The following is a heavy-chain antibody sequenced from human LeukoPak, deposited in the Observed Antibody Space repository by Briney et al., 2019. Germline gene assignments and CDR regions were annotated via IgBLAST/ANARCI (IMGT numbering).Heavy chain of an antibody. CDR3: ARDHSCSSTSCGGFGSPGYMDV. D-gene: IGHD2-2*01. J-gene: IGHJ6*03. CDR2: ISAYNGNT. Sequence: ASVKVSCKASGYTFTSYGISWVRQAPGQGLEWMGWISAYNGNTNYAQKLQGRVTMTTDTSTSTAYMELRSLRSDDTAVYYCARDHSCSSTSCGGFGSPGYMDVWGKGTTVTVSS. CDR1: GYTFTSYG. V-gene: IGHV1-18*01.